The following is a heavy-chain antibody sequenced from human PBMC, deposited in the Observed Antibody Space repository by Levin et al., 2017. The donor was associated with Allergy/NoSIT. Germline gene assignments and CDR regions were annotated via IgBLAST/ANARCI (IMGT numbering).Heavy chain of an antibody. V-gene: IGHV3-23*01. Sequence: AGGSLRLSCAGSGFTFTNYAMSWVRQAPGKGLEWVSGISGSGGSTHYADSVKGRFTISRDNSENTVWLQMNSLRAEDTAVYYCAKDLLDSTGGSWYRYNYYHGMDAWGQGTTVTVSS. J-gene: IGHJ6*02. CDR1: GFTFTNYA. CDR2: ISGSGGST. D-gene: IGHD2-15*01. CDR3: AKDLLDSTGGSWYRYNYYHGMDA.